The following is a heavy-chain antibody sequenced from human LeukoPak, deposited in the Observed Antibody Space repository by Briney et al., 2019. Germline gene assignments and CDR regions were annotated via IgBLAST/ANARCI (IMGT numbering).Heavy chain of an antibody. J-gene: IGHJ5*02. Sequence: ASVKVSCKASGYTFTSYYIHWVRQAPGQGLEWMGIINPSGGSTIYAQKFQGRVTVTRNTSISTAYMELSSLRSEDTAVYYCARGSPQFDPWGQGTLVTVSS. D-gene: IGHD6-19*01. CDR3: ARGSPQFDP. V-gene: IGHV1-46*01. CDR1: GYTFTSYY. CDR2: INPSGGST.